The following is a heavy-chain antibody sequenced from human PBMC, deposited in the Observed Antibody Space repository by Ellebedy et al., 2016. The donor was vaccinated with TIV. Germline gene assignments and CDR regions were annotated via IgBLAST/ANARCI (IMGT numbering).Heavy chain of an antibody. V-gene: IGHV3-66*01. CDR3: ARETVNDVDLDLWGLFDI. CDR2: IFIDSTT. D-gene: IGHD5/OR15-5a*01. Sequence: GGFLRLSCAASELNVSSNYMSWVRQAPGKGLEWVSVIFIDSTTYYADSVKGRFTISRDTSENTLYIQMNSRRAEDTAVYYCARETVNDVDLDLWGLFDIWGQGTMVTVSS. CDR1: ELNVSSNY. J-gene: IGHJ3*02.